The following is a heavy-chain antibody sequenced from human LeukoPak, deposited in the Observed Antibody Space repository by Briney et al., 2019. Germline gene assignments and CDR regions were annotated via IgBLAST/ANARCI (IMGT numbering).Heavy chain of an antibody. D-gene: IGHD3-10*02. Sequence: SETLSLTCTVSGGSISSYYWSWIRQPPGKGLEWIGYIYTSGSTNYNPSPKSRVTISVDTSKNQFSLKLSSVTAADTAVYYCARGWDYYVAWFDPWGQGTLVTVSS. V-gene: IGHV4-4*09. CDR1: GGSISSYY. CDR2: IYTSGST. J-gene: IGHJ5*02. CDR3: ARGWDYYVAWFDP.